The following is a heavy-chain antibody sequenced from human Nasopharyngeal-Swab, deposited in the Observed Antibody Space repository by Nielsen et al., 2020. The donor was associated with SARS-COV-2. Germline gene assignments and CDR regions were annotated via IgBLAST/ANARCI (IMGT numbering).Heavy chain of an antibody. V-gene: IGHV7-4-1*02. J-gene: IGHJ6*02. CDR2: FNTSTGHP. Sequence: WVRQAPGQGLEWMGWFNTSTGHPTYAQGFTGRFVFSLDTSVSTAYLQISSLKAEDTAVYNCARAGRGSSSWYVMDYYYGMDVWGQGTTVTVSS. CDR3: ARAGRGSSSWYVMDYYYGMDV. D-gene: IGHD6-13*01.